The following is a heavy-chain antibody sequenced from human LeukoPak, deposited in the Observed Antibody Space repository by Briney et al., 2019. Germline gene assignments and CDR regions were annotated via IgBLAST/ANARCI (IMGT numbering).Heavy chain of an antibody. J-gene: IGHJ3*02. V-gene: IGHV4-34*01. D-gene: IGHD6-19*01. CDR1: GGAFSGYY. CDR3: ARHTAVAGPDDAFDI. Sequence: SETLSLTCAVYGGAFSGYYWSWIRQPPGKGLEWIGEINHSGSTNYNPSLKSRVTISVDTSKNQFSLKLSSVTAADTAVYYCARHTAVAGPDDAFDIWGQGTMVTVSS. CDR2: INHSGST.